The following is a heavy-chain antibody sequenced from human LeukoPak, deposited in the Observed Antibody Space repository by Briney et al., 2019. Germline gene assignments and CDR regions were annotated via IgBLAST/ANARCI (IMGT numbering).Heavy chain of an antibody. CDR3: ARDVTYYYDSSGYYYSDYYYGMDV. D-gene: IGHD3-22*01. CDR1: GFTFSSYS. CDR2: ISSSSSYI. Sequence: GGSLRLSCAASGFTFSSYSMNWVRQAPGKGLEWVSSISSSSSYIYYADSVKGRFTISRDNAKNSLYLQMNSLRAEDTAVYYCARDVTYYYDSSGYYYSDYYYGMDVCGQGTTVTVSS. V-gene: IGHV3-21*01. J-gene: IGHJ6*02.